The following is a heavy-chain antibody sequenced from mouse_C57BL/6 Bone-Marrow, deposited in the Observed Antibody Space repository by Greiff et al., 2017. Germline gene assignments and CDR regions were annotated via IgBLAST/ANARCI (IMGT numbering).Heavy chain of an antibody. Sequence: QVQLQQPGTELVKPGASVKLSCKASGYTFTSYWMHWVKQRPGQGLEWIGNINPSNGGTNYNEKLKSKATLTVDKSSSTAYMQLSSLTSEDSAVYYCAREGFITTVGYYYAMDYWGQGTSVTVSS. V-gene: IGHV1-53*01. D-gene: IGHD1-1*01. CDR1: GYTFTSYW. CDR3: AREGFITTVGYYYAMDY. CDR2: INPSNGGT. J-gene: IGHJ4*01.